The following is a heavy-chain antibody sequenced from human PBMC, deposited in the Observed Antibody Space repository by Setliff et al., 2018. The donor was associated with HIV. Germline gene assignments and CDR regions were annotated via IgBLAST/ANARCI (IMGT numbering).Heavy chain of an antibody. V-gene: IGHV4-61*02. CDR3: ARDGYNYYAFDI. J-gene: IGHJ3*02. Sequence: PSETLSLTCTVSGGSISSGSYYWSWIRQPAGKGLEWIGRIYTSGSTNYNPSPKSRVTISVDTSKNQFSLKLSSVTAADTAVYYCARDGYNYYAFDIWGQGTMVTVSS. CDR1: GGSISSGSYY. CDR2: IYTSGST. D-gene: IGHD5-12*01.